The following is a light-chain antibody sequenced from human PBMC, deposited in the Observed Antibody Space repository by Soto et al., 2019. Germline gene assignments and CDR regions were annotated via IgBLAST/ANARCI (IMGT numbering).Light chain of an antibody. CDR1: QSVSPSS. CDR2: GAS. Sequence: EILLTQSPGTLSLSPGERAILSCRASQSVSPSSLAWYQQRPGQSPRLLIYGASSRATGIPDRFSGRGSGTDFTLIISRLEPEDFAVYYCQQFAGSFGGGTKV. CDR3: QQFAGS. V-gene: IGKV3-20*01. J-gene: IGKJ4*02.